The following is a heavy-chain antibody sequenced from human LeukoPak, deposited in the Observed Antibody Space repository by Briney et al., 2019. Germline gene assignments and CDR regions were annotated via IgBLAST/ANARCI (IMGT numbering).Heavy chain of an antibody. CDR2: ISYDGSNK. CDR3: AKDAVDTAMVPDY. J-gene: IGHJ4*02. CDR1: GFTFSSYG. V-gene: IGHV3-30*18. D-gene: IGHD5-18*01. Sequence: GGSLRLSCAAFGFTFSSYGMHWVRQAPGKGLEWVAVISYDGSNKYYADSVKGRFTISRDNSKNTLYLQMNSLRAEDTAVYYCAKDAVDTAMVPDYWGQGTLVTVSS.